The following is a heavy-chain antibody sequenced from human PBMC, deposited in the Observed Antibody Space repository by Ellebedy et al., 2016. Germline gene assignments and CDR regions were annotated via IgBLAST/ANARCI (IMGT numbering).Heavy chain of an antibody. V-gene: IGHV1-2*02. CDR2: INPNSGGT. CDR1: GYTFTGYY. CDR3: ARCPERHYDSSGYYLDY. J-gene: IGHJ4*02. Sequence: ASVKVSCXASGYTFTGYYMHWVRQAPGQGLEWMGWINPNSGGTNYAQKFQGRVTMTRDTSISTAYMELSRLRSDDTAVYYCARCPERHYDSSGYYLDYWGQGTLVTVSS. D-gene: IGHD3-22*01.